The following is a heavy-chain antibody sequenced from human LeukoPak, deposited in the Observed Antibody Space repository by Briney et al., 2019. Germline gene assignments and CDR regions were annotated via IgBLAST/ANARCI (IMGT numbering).Heavy chain of an antibody. CDR2: IYYSGST. V-gene: IGHV4-59*01. CDR3: ARSLEYYYGSGSCWTFDY. J-gene: IGHJ4*02. Sequence: PSETLSLTCTVSGGSMSSYYWSWIRQPPGKGLEWIGYIYYSGSTNYDPSLKSRVTISLDTSKIQFSLKLSSVTAADTAVYYCARSLEYYYGSGSCWTFDYWGQGTLVTVSS. CDR1: GGSMSSYY. D-gene: IGHD3-10*01.